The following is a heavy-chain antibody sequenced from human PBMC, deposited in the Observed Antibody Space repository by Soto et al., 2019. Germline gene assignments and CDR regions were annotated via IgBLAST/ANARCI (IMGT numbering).Heavy chain of an antibody. CDR1: GGSFSGYY. J-gene: IGHJ4*02. D-gene: IGHD3-10*01. Sequence: PSETLSLTCAVYGGSFSGYYWTWIRQPPGTGLEWIGEINHSGSTNYNPSLKSRVTISVDTSKNQFSLKLSSVTAADTAVYYCARSPEDLWCLDYWGQGALVTVSS. CDR3: ARSPEDLWCLDY. CDR2: INHSGST. V-gene: IGHV4-34*01.